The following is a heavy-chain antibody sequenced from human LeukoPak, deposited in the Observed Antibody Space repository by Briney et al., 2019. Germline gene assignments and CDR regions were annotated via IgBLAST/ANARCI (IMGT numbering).Heavy chain of an antibody. CDR2: ISSSSSTI. J-gene: IGHJ3*02. Sequence: GGSLRLSCAASGFTFRSYAMSWVRQAPGKGLEWVSYISSSSSTIYYADSVKGRFTISRDNAKNSLYLQMNSLRAEDTAVYYCARDWGYCSSTSCPVGAFDIWGQGTMVTVSS. CDR3: ARDWGYCSSTSCPVGAFDI. D-gene: IGHD2-2*01. V-gene: IGHV3-48*01. CDR1: GFTFRSYA.